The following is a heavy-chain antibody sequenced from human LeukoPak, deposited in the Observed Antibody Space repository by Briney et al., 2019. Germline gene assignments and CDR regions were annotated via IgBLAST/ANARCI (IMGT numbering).Heavy chain of an antibody. CDR1: GGSISSYY. D-gene: IGHD5-18*01. CDR3: ARDAGYSYGYYFDY. V-gene: IGHV4-4*07. J-gene: IGHJ4*02. Sequence: PSETLSLTCTVSGGSISSYYWSWIRQPAGKGLEWVGRIYTSGSTNYNPSLKSRVTISVDTSKNQFSLKLSSVTAADTAVYYCARDAGYSYGYYFDYWGQGTLVTVSS. CDR2: IYTSGST.